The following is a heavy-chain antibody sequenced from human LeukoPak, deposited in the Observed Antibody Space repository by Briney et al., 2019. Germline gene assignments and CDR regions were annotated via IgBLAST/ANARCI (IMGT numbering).Heavy chain of an antibody. J-gene: IGHJ4*02. D-gene: IGHD6-13*01. CDR3: ARVAGIAAAFDY. V-gene: IGHV1-69*05. CDR1: GGTFSSYA. Sequence: RASVKVFCKASGGTFSSYAISWVRQAPGQGLEWMGRIIPIFGTANYAQKFQGRVTITTDESTSTAYMELSSLRSEDTAVYYCARVAGIAAAFDYWGQGTLVTVSS. CDR2: IIPIFGTA.